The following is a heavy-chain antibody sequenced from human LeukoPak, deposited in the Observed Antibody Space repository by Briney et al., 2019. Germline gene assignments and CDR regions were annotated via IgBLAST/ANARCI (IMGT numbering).Heavy chain of an antibody. CDR1: GCTFSSYW. Sequence: GGPLRLSCAASGCTFSSYWMSWVRQAPGKGLEWVANIKQDGREKYYVDSVKGRFTISRDNAKNSLYLQMNSLRAEDTAVYYCARADPYYMEVWGKGPTVTVSS. CDR2: IKQDGREK. CDR3: ARADPYYMEV. J-gene: IGHJ6*03. V-gene: IGHV3-7*01.